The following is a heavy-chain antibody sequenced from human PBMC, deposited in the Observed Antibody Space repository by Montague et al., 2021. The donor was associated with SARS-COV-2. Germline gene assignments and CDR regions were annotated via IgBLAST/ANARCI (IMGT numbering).Heavy chain of an antibody. CDR1: GGSLRSDY. CDR2: IYNSGST. J-gene: IGHJ5*02. CDR3: ARWKEGGGNQAGFDP. Sequence: SETLSLTCTVSGGSLRSDYWSWIRQSPGKGMEWIWYIYNSGSTSDNPSMESRVTISIYTSKNKFSLSLSSVTAADTAIYYCARWKEGGGNQAGFDPWGQGTLVTVSS. D-gene: IGHD1-14*01. V-gene: IGHV4-59*01.